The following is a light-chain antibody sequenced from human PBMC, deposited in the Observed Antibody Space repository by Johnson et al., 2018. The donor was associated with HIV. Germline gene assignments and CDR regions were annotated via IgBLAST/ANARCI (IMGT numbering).Light chain of an antibody. J-gene: IGLJ1*01. CDR2: ENN. V-gene: IGLV1-51*02. Sequence: QSMLTQPPSVSAAPGQKVTISCSGSSSNIGNNYVSWYQHLPGTAPKLLIYENNKRPSGIPDRFSASKSGTSATLGITGLQTGDEADYYFGTWDSSLRGDVFGTGTKVTVL. CDR1: SSNIGNNY. CDR3: GTWDSSLRGDV.